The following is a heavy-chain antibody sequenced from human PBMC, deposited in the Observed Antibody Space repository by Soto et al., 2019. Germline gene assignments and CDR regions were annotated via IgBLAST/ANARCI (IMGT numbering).Heavy chain of an antibody. D-gene: IGHD6-13*01. V-gene: IGHV4-30-2*01. Sequence: KPSETLSLTCAVSGGSISSGGYSWIWIRQPPGKGLEWIGYIYHSGSTYYNPSLKSRVTISVDRSKNQFSLKLSSVTTADTAVYYCAGRYSSSWSNWFDPWGQGTLVTVSS. CDR2: IYHSGST. CDR3: AGRYSSSWSNWFDP. CDR1: GGSISSGGYS. J-gene: IGHJ5*02.